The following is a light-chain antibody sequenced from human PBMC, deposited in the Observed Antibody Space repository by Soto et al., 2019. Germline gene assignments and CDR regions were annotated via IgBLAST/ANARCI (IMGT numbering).Light chain of an antibody. CDR3: CSYAGDDTFDVV. J-gene: IGLJ2*01. CDR2: DVS. Sequence: QSALTQPRSVSGSPGQSVTISCTGPSSDVGGYNYVSWYQQHPGKAPKLVVYDVSKRPSGVPDRFSGSKSGNTASLTISGLQADDEADYYCCSYAGDDTFDVVFGGGTKLTVL. CDR1: SSDVGGYNY. V-gene: IGLV2-11*01.